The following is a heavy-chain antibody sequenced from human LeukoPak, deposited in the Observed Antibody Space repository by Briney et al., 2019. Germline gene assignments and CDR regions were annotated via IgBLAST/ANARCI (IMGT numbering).Heavy chain of an antibody. V-gene: IGHV1-2*02. J-gene: IGHJ6*03. CDR2: INPNSGGT. CDR1: GYTFTGYY. CDR3: AREGYGDYDILTGPAHYYYYMDV. D-gene: IGHD3-9*01. Sequence: ASVKVSCKASGYTFTGYYMHWVRQAPGQGLEWMGWINPNSGGTNYAQKFQGRVTMTRDTSISTAYMELSRLRSDDTAVYYCAREGYGDYDILTGPAHYYYYMDVWGKGTTVTVSS.